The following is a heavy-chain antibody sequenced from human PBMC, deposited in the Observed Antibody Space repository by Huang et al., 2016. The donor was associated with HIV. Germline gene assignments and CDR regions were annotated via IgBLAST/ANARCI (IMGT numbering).Heavy chain of an antibody. CDR1: GTSMTSSTFY. CDR3: AREVRSVDTDRPDGYYYRGLDV. Sequence: QLRESGPGLVTPSETLSLTCSASGTSMTSSTFYWGWVRQPPGRGLKWIGSGYLLGNTYSHPSLKSRVTISIDTANKQYSMRLTSVTAADTAVYFCAREVRSVDTDRPDGYYYRGLDVWGQGTTVIVSS. J-gene: IGHJ6*02. D-gene: IGHD2-2*03. CDR2: GYLLGNT. V-gene: IGHV4-39*02.